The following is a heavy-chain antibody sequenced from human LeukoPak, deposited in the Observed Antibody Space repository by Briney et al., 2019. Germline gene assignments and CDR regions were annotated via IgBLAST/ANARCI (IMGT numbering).Heavy chain of an antibody. CDR3: AKGSGQWLAYSYFDY. J-gene: IGHJ4*02. V-gene: IGHV3-13*01. Sequence: GGSLRLSCAASGFTFSSYDMHWVRQATGKGLEWVSAIGTAGDTYYPGSVKGRFAISRDNSMNTLYLQIDSLRADDTAVYYCAKGSGQWLAYSYFDYWGQGILVTVSS. CDR1: GFTFSSYD. CDR2: IGTAGDT. D-gene: IGHD6-19*01.